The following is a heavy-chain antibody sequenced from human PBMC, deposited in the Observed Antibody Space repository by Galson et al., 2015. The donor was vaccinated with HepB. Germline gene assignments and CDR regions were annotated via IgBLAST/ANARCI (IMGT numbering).Heavy chain of an antibody. V-gene: IGHV1-69*06. Sequence: SVKVSCKASGGTFSSYAISWVRQAPGQGLGWMGGIIPIFGTANYAQKFRGRVTITADKSTSTAYMELSSLRSEDTAVYYCARWSPDDSSGYYSDYWGQGTLVTVSS. J-gene: IGHJ4*02. CDR1: GGTFSSYA. CDR2: IIPIFGTA. D-gene: IGHD3-22*01. CDR3: ARWSPDDSSGYYSDY.